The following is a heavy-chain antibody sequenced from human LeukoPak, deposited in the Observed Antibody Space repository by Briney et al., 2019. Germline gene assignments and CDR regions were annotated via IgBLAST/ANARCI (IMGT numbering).Heavy chain of an antibody. CDR2: IIPLFGAA. CDR3: ARLPRITMVRGVITAFDY. Sequence: SVKVSCKASGGTFSNYAINWVRQAPGQGLEWMGGIIPLFGAANYAQKFQGRVTITADKSTSTAYMELSSVTAADTAVYYCARLPRITMVRGVITAFDYWGQGTLVTVSS. CDR1: GGTFSNYA. J-gene: IGHJ4*02. D-gene: IGHD3-10*01. V-gene: IGHV1-69*06.